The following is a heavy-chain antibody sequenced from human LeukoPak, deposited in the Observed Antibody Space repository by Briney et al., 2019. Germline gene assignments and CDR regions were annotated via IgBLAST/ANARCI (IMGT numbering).Heavy chain of an antibody. V-gene: IGHV3-49*04. J-gene: IGHJ5*02. Sequence: GGSLRLSCTASGFTFGDYAMSWVRQAPGEGLEWVGFIRSKAYGGTTEYAASVKGRFTISRDDSKSIAYLQMNSLKTEDTAVYYCTRHFWSGLNWLDPWGQGTLVTVSS. D-gene: IGHD3-3*02. CDR1: GFTFGDYA. CDR3: TRHFWSGLNWLDP. CDR2: IRSKAYGGTT.